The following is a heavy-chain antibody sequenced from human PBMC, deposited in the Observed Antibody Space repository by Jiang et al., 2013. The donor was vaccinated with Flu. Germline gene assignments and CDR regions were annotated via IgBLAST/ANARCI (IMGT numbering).Heavy chain of an antibody. V-gene: IGHV1-3*01. Sequence: SGAEVKKPGASVKVSCKASGYTFTSYAMHWVRQAPGQRLEWMGWINAGNGNTKYSQKFQGRVTITRDTSASTAYMELSSLRSEDTAVYYCARDPMAANWITARYYYYYYGMDVWGKGTTVTVSS. CDR1: GYTFTSYA. CDR3: ARDPMAANWITARYYYYYYGMDV. CDR2: INAGNGNT. D-gene: IGHD1-1*01. J-gene: IGHJ6*04.